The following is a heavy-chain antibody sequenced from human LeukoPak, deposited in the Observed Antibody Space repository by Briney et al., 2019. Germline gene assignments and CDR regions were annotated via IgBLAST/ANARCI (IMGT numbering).Heavy chain of an antibody. CDR1: GLTFSIYS. Sequence: GGSLRLSCAASGLTFSIYSVTWVRQAPGKGLEWVASISSTSSYIYYADSVRGRFTISRDNAQYLAYLQMNSLRAEDTAVYYCARLGRADYSTRPVPYYNYYMNAWERGTTVIVSS. D-gene: IGHD6-13*01. CDR2: ISSTSSYI. CDR3: ARLGRADYSTRPVPYYNYYMNA. V-gene: IGHV3-21*06. J-gene: IGHJ6*03.